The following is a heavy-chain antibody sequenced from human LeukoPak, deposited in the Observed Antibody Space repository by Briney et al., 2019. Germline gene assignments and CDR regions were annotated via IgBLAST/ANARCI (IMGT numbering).Heavy chain of an antibody. CDR3: ARDEEDYYDSSGYSYYFDY. D-gene: IGHD3-22*01. CDR1: GFTFSSYA. V-gene: IGHV3-30-3*01. CDR2: ISYDGSNK. Sequence: GGSLRLSCAASGFTFSSYAMHWVRQAPGKGLEWEAVISYDGSNKYYADSVKGRFTISRDNSKNTLYLQMNSLRAEDTAVYYCARDEEDYYDSSGYSYYFDYWGQGTLVTVSS. J-gene: IGHJ4*02.